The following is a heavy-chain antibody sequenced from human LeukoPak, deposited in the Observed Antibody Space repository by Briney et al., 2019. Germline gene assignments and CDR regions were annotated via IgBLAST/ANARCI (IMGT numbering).Heavy chain of an antibody. Sequence: GGSLRLSCAASGFTFSSYSMNWVRQAPGKGLEWVSSISSSSSYIYYADSVKGRFTISRDNAKNSLYLQMNSLRAEDTAVYYCASLVSGYYPGYFDYWGQGTLVTVSS. J-gene: IGHJ4*02. V-gene: IGHV3-21*01. D-gene: IGHD3-3*01. CDR3: ASLVSGYYPGYFDY. CDR2: ISSSSSYI. CDR1: GFTFSSYS.